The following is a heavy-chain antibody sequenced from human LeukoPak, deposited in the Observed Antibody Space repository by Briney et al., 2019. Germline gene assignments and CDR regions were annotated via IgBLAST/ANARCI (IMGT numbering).Heavy chain of an antibody. CDR3: ARPRYFEGWIDDAFDI. D-gene: IGHD3-9*01. CDR1: GYTFTGYY. V-gene: IGHV1-2*04. J-gene: IGHJ3*02. Sequence: ASVKVSCKASGYTFTGYYMHWVRQAPGQGLEWMGWINPNSGGTNYAQKFQGWVTMTRDTSISTAYMELSSLRSEDTAVYYCARPRYFEGWIDDAFDIWGQGTMVTVSS. CDR2: INPNSGGT.